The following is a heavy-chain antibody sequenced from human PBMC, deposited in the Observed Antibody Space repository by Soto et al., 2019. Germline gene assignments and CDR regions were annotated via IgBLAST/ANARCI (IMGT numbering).Heavy chain of an antibody. CDR2: ISVHNGNI. CDR3: ATSRTSIAVAGETEYYFDY. CDR1: GYNFINYG. D-gene: IGHD6-19*01. J-gene: IGHJ4*02. V-gene: IGHV1-18*01. Sequence: ASVKVSCKASGYNFINYGITWVRQAPGQGLEWMGWISVHNGNIKYAQKLQGRVTMTTDTSTSTAYMELRSLRSDDTAVYYCATSRTSIAVAGETEYYFDYWGQGTLVTVSS.